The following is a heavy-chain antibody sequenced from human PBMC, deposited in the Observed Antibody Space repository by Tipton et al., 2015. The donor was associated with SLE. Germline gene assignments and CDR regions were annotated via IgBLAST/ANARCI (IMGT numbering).Heavy chain of an antibody. CDR1: GGSISSGSYY. Sequence: TLSLTCTVSGGSISSGSYYWSWIRQPAGKGLEWIGRIYTSGSTNYNPSLKSRVTMSVDTSKNQFSLKLSSVTAADTAVYYCARGPGAAAILSYYYFYGMDVWGQGTTVTVSS. CDR3: ARGPGAAAILSYYYFYGMDV. V-gene: IGHV4-61*02. J-gene: IGHJ6*02. CDR2: IYTSGST. D-gene: IGHD6-13*01.